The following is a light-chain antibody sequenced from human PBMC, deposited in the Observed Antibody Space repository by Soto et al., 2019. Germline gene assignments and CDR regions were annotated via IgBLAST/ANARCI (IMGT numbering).Light chain of an antibody. CDR2: GAS. CDR1: QSVSSSY. J-gene: IGKJ1*01. CDR3: QQYGSSPT. Sequence: EIVLTQSPGTLSLSPGERATLSCRASQSVSSSYLAWYQQKPGQAPRLLIYGASSRATGIPGRCSGSGSGSDFTLTIGRLEAEDGAVYYCQQYGSSPTFGQWAKVDI. V-gene: IGKV3-20*01.